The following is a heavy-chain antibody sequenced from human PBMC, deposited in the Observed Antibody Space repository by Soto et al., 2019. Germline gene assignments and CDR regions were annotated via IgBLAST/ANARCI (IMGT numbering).Heavy chain of an antibody. V-gene: IGHV1-18*04. J-gene: IGHJ4*02. D-gene: IGHD6-6*01. CDR3: ARGRIAALLDYFDY. CDR1: GYTFTSYG. Sequence: ASVKVSCKGSGYTFTSYGISWVRQAPGQGLEWMGWMSAYNGNTNYAQKLPGRVTMTTDTSTSTAYMELRSPRSDDTAVYYCARGRIAALLDYFDYWGQGTLVTVSS. CDR2: MSAYNGNT.